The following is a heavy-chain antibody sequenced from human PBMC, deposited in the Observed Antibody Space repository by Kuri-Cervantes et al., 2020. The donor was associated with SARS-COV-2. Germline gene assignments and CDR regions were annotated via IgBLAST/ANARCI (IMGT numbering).Heavy chain of an antibody. J-gene: IGHJ6*03. CDR2: INHSGST. CDR1: GGSFSGYY. Sequence: GSLRLSCAVFGGSFSGYYWSRIRQSPGKGLEWIGKINHSGSTNYNPSLSSRVTISVDMSKNQFSLRLSSVTAADTAMYYCARGREGVVPATILGLGYFLYFSMDVWGKGTSVTVSS. V-gene: IGHV4-34*01. CDR3: ARGREGVVPATILGLGYFLYFSMDV. D-gene: IGHD2-2*01.